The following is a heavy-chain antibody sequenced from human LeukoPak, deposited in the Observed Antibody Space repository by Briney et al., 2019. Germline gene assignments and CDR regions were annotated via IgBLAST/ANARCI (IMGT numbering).Heavy chain of an antibody. CDR1: GYTFRDYF. V-gene: IGHV1-2*02. J-gene: IGHJ4*02. CDR3: AAPILHHTYFFDY. CDR2: INPNSGGT. D-gene: IGHD3-3*01. Sequence: APVKVSCKASGYTFRDYFLHWVRQAPGQGLEWMGWINPNSGGTKYAQKFQGRVTMTRDTSINTAYMELSSLRSDDTAVYYCAAPILHHTYFFDYWGQGTLVTVSS.